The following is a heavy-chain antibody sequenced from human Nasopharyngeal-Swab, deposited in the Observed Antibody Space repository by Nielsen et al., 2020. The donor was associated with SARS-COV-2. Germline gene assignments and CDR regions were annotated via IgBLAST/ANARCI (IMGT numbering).Heavy chain of an antibody. V-gene: IGHV3-33*01. CDR3: ARDHGSSWYRFFDY. CDR2: IWYDGSNK. D-gene: IGHD6-13*01. Sequence: GESLKISCAASGFTFSSYGMHWVRQAPGKGLEWVAVIWYDGSNKYYADSVKGRFTISRDNSKNTLYLQMNSLRAEDTAVYYCARDHGSSWYRFFDYWGQGILVTVSS. J-gene: IGHJ4*02. CDR1: GFTFSSYG.